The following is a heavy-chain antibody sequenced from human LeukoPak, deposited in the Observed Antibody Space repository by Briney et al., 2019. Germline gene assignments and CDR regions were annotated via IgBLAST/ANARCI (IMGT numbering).Heavy chain of an antibody. CDR3: ARRYNWNDRWD. D-gene: IGHD1-1*01. CDR2: IYYSGST. J-gene: IGHJ4*02. Sequence: PSETLSLTCTVSDGSISSTNYYWGWIRQPPGKGLEWIGSIYYSGSTYYNPSLKSRLTISLDTSKNQFSLRLSSVTAADTAFYYCARRYNWNDRWDWGQGTLVTVSP. V-gene: IGHV4-39*07. CDR1: DGSISSTNYY.